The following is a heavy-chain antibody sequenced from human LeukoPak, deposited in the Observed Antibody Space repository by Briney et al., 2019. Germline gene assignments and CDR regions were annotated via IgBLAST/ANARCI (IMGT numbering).Heavy chain of an antibody. V-gene: IGHV3-30*19. CDR3: ARGADSSSWYFDY. CDR1: GFTFSSYG. CDR2: ISYDGSNK. D-gene: IGHD6-13*01. Sequence: GGSLRLSCAASGFTFSSYGMHWVRQAPGKGLEWVAVISYDGSNKYYADSVKGRFTISRDNSKNTLYLQMNSLRAEDTAVYYCARGADSSSWYFDYWGQGTLVTVSS. J-gene: IGHJ4*02.